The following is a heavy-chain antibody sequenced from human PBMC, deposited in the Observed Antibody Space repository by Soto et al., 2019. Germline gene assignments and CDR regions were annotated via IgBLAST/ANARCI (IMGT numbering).Heavy chain of an antibody. CDR3: ARDRGGSYYAGFDY. J-gene: IGHJ4*02. CDR1: GGSITSGGYS. D-gene: IGHD1-26*01. V-gene: IGHV4-61*08. Sequence: PSEILSLTCTVSGGSITSGGYSWSWIRQPPGKGLEWIGYIYYSGSTNYNPSLKSRVTISVDTSKNQFSLKLSSVTAADTAVYYCARDRGGSYYAGFDYWGQGTLVTVSS. CDR2: IYYSGST.